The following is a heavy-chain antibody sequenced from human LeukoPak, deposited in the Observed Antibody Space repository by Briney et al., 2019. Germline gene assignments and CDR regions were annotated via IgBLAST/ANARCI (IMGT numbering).Heavy chain of an antibody. CDR2: ISYDGSNK. J-gene: IGHJ4*02. D-gene: IGHD3-3*01. CDR3: ARGPANYDFWSGYSPPYYFDY. CDR1: GFHFSSYA. V-gene: IGHV3-30-3*01. Sequence: GSLRLSCAASGFHFSSYAMHWVRQAPGEGLEWVAVISYDGSNKYYADSVKGRFTISRDNSKNTLYLQMNSLRAEDTAVYYCARGPANYDFWSGYSPPYYFDYWGQGTLVTVSS.